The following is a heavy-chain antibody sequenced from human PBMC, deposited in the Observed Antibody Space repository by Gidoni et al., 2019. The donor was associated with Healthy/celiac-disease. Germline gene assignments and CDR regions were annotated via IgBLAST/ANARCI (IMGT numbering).Heavy chain of an antibody. CDR2: IYYSGST. Sequence: QLQLQESGPGLVKPSEPLSLTCTVSGGSISSSSYYWGWIRQPPGKGLEWIGSIYYSGSTYYNPSLKSRVTISVDTSKNQFSLKLSSVTAADTAVYYCARHERGSGPHIWGQGTMVTVSS. CDR1: GGSISSSSYY. J-gene: IGHJ3*02. V-gene: IGHV4-39*01. CDR3: ARHERGSGPHI. D-gene: IGHD6-19*01.